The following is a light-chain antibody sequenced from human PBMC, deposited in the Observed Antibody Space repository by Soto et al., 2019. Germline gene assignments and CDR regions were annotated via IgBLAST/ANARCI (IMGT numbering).Light chain of an antibody. V-gene: IGLV2-8*01. CDR2: GVT. J-gene: IGLJ3*02. CDR3: YSYAGRNIWV. Sequence: QSALAQPPSASGSPGQSVTISCTGSGSDIGAYNFVSWYQQYPGKAPKLMIFGVTERPSGVPDRFSGSKSGNTASLTVSGLQADDEAVYYCYSYAGRNIWVFGGGTKLTVL. CDR1: GSDIGAYNF.